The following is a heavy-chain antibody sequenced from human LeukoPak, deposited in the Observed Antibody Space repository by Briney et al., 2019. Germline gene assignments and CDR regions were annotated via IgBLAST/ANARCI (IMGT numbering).Heavy chain of an antibody. D-gene: IGHD3-16*02. J-gene: IGHJ4*02. V-gene: IGHV4-30-4*08. Sequence: SQTLSLTCTVSGGSISSGDYYWSWIRQPPGKGLEWIGYIYYSGSTYYNPSLKSRVTISVDTSKNQFSLKLSPVTAADTAVYYCARTYDYVWGSYRYTFDYWGQGTLVTVSS. CDR3: ARTYDYVWGSYRYTFDY. CDR2: IYYSGST. CDR1: GGSISSGDYY.